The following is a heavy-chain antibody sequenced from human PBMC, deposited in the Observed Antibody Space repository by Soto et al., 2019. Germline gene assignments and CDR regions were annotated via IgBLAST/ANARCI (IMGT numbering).Heavy chain of an antibody. V-gene: IGHV6-1*01. CDR2: TYYRSKWYN. CDR3: ARDYDSSGYYYDYYYGMDV. J-gene: IGHJ6*02. Sequence: LSQTLSLTCAISGDSVSSNSAAWNWIRQSPSRGLEWLGRTYYRSKWYNDYAVSVKSRITINPDTSKNQFSLQLNSVTPEDTAVYYCARDYDSSGYYYDYYYGMDVWGQGTTVTVSS. CDR1: GDSVSSNSAA. D-gene: IGHD3-22*01.